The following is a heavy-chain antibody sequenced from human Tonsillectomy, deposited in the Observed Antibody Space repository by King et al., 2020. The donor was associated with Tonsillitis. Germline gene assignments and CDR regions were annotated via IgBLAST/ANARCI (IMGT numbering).Heavy chain of an antibody. CDR2: ISSSGSTI. CDR1: GFTFSSYE. Sequence: ERQLVQSGGGLVQPGGSLRLSCAASGFTFSSYEMNWVRQAPGKGLEWVSYISSSGSTIYYADSVKGRFTISRDNAKNSLYLQMNSLRAEDTAVYYCARDDRRYGYNRPFDYWGQGTLVTVSS. J-gene: IGHJ4*02. CDR3: ARDDRRYGYNRPFDY. V-gene: IGHV3-48*03. D-gene: IGHD5-24*01.